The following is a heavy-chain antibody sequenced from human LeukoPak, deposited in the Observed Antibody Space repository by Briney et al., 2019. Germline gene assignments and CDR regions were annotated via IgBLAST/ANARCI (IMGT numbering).Heavy chain of an antibody. D-gene: IGHD3-22*01. Sequence: GGSLRLSCAASGFTFSSYSMNWVRQAPGKGLEWVSYISIGSSTIYYADSVKGRFTISRDNAKNSLYLQMNSLRVEDTAVYYCARVVDSSGYYPDFDYWGQGTLVTVSS. V-gene: IGHV3-48*04. CDR3: ARVVDSSGYYPDFDY. CDR2: ISIGSSTI. CDR1: GFTFSSYS. J-gene: IGHJ4*02.